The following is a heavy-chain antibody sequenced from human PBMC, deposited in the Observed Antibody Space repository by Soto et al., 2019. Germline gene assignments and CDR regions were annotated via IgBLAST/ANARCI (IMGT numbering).Heavy chain of an antibody. Sequence: QVQLVQSGAEVKKPGSSVKVSCKASGGTFSSYTISWVRQAPGQGLEWMGRIIPILGIANYAQKFQGRVTITADKSTSTAYMELSSLRSEDTAVYYCARDFSVVVAAGLEDWGQGTLVTVSS. J-gene: IGHJ4*02. CDR2: IIPILGIA. CDR3: ARDFSVVVAAGLED. D-gene: IGHD2-15*01. CDR1: GGTFSSYT. V-gene: IGHV1-69*08.